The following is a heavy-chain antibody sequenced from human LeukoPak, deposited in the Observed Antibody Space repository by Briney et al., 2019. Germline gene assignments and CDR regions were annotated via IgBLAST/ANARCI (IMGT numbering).Heavy chain of an antibody. CDR1: GGTFSSYA. Sequence: SVKVSCKASGGTFSSYAISWVGQAPGQGLEWMGGIIPIFGTANYAQEFQGRVTITADKSTSTAYMELSSLRSEDTAVYYCARGLLWFGELLRYGMDVWGKGTTVTVSS. J-gene: IGHJ6*04. V-gene: IGHV1-69*06. D-gene: IGHD3-10*01. CDR3: ARGLLWFGELLRYGMDV. CDR2: IIPIFGTA.